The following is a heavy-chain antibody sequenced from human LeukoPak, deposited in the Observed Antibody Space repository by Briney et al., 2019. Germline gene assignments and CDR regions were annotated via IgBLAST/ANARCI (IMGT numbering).Heavy chain of an antibody. CDR2: ISGSGGST. CDR3: AKASAMIVVVSKHFDY. D-gene: IGHD3-22*01. CDR1: GFTFDEYA. V-gene: IGHV3-23*01. Sequence: GGSLRLSGAASGFTFDEYAMHGVRQAPGKGLEWGAAISGSGGSTYYADSVKSRFTISRDNSKNTLYLQMNSLRAEDTAVYYCAKASAMIVVVSKHFDYWGQGTLVTVSS. J-gene: IGHJ4*02.